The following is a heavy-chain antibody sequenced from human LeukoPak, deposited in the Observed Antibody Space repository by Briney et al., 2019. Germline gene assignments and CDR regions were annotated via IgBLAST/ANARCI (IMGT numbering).Heavy chain of an antibody. D-gene: IGHD6-19*01. CDR3: ARRGIAVAGTSAEYFKH. CDR1: GYSFSTYW. Sequence: GESLKISCSGSGYSFSTYWIGWVRQMSGKGLEWMGIIYPGDADTRYNPYFQGPVTISADKSFSTAYLQRSSLEASDTAMYYCARRGIAVAGTSAEYFKHWGQGTLVIVSS. V-gene: IGHV5-51*01. J-gene: IGHJ1*01. CDR2: IYPGDADT.